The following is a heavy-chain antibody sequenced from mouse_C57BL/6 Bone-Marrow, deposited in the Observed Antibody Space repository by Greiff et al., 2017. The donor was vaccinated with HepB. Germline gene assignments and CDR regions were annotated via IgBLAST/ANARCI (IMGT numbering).Heavy chain of an antibody. Sequence: QVQLQQSGAELARPGASVKLSCKASGYTFTSYGISWVKQRTGQGLEWIGEIYPRSGNTYYNEKFKGKATLTADKSSSTAYMELRSLTSEDSAVYFCARPNCYGSRGDFDYWGQGTTLTVSS. J-gene: IGHJ2*01. CDR2: IYPRSGNT. D-gene: IGHD1-1*01. V-gene: IGHV1-81*01. CDR1: GYTFTSYG. CDR3: ARPNCYGSRGDFDY.